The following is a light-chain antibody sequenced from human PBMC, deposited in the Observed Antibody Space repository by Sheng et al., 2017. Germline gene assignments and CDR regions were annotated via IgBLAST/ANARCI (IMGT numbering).Light chain of an antibody. Sequence: QSVLTQPPSVSGAPGQRVTISCTGSSSNIGAGYDVHWYHQLPGTAPKLLIYGNTNRPSGVPDRFSGSKSGTSATLGITGLQTGDEAAYYCGTWDRSLRGGVFGGGTKLTVL. J-gene: IGLJ3*02. CDR1: SSNIGAGYD. CDR2: GNT. V-gene: IGLV1-40*01. CDR3: GTWDRSLRGGV.